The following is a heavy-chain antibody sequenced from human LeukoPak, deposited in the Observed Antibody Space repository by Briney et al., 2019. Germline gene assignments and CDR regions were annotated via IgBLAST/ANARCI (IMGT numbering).Heavy chain of an antibody. CDR2: IYYSGST. D-gene: IGHD3-22*01. J-gene: IGHJ6*02. CDR1: GGSISSYY. V-gene: IGHV4-59*01. Sequence: PSETLSLTCTVSGGSISSYYWSWIRQPPGKGPEWIGYIYYSGSTNYNPSLKSRVTISVDTSKNQFSLKLSSVTAADTAVYYCARTYYYDSSGYPMDVWGQGTTVTVSS. CDR3: ARTYYYDSSGYPMDV.